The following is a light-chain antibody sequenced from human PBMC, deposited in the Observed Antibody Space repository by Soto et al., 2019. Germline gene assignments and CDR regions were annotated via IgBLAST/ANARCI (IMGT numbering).Light chain of an antibody. CDR1: QSVLYSSNNKNY. Sequence: DIVMTQSPDSLAVSLGERATINCKSSQSVLYSSNNKNYFAWYQQKPGQPPKLLIYWASTRESGVPDRFSGSGSETDFTLTISSLQAEDVAFYYCQQYYSTPLTFGGGTKVEIK. CDR2: WAS. J-gene: IGKJ4*01. CDR3: QQYYSTPLT. V-gene: IGKV4-1*01.